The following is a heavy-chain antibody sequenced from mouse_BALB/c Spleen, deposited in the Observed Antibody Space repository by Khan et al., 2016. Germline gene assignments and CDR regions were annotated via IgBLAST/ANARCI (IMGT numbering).Heavy chain of an antibody. Sequence: VQLQQSGAELVKPGASVKLSCTASAFKIKDTFMHWVRQRPEQGLEWIGRIDPANGNTVYDPKFQGKATITADPSSNTAYLQLSSLTSEDTAVYYCASGGPVCYYGSSYGYCGQATTLAVSS. CDR2: IDPANGNT. V-gene: IGHV14-3*02. D-gene: IGHD1-1*01. J-gene: IGHJ2*01. CDR3: ASGGPVCYYGSSYGY. CDR1: AFKIKDTF.